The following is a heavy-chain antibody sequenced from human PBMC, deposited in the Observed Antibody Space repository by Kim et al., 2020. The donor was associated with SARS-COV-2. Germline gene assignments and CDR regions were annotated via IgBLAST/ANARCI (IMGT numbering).Heavy chain of an antibody. D-gene: IGHD3-3*01. CDR3: ASDITIFGVAREA. Sequence: SETLSLTCTVSGYSISSGYYWGWIRQPPGKGLEWIGSIYHSGSTYYNPSLKSRVTISVDTSKNQFSLKLSSVTAADTAVYYCASDITIFGVAREAWGQGTLVTVAS. J-gene: IGHJ5*02. CDR2: IYHSGST. CDR1: GYSISSGYY. V-gene: IGHV4-38-2*02.